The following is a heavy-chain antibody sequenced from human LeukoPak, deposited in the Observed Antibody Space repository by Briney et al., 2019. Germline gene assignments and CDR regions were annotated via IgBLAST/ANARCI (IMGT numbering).Heavy chain of an antibody. CDR3: AIFAVLPGIAAERGYNWFDP. CDR1: GYTFTSYD. J-gene: IGHJ5*02. Sequence: GASVKVSCKASGYTFTSYDINWVRQATGQGLEWMGWMNPNSGNTGYAQKFQGRVTMTRNTSISTAYMELSSLRSEDTAVYYCAIFAVLPGIAAERGYNWFDPWGQGTLVTVSP. V-gene: IGHV1-8*01. CDR2: MNPNSGNT. D-gene: IGHD6-13*01.